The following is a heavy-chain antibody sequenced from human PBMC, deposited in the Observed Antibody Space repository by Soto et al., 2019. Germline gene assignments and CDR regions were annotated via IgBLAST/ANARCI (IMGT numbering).Heavy chain of an antibody. CDR3: ARAVSHITIFGVVIMDYYGMDV. D-gene: IGHD3-3*01. V-gene: IGHV4-30-4*01. CDR2: IYYSGST. CDR1: GGSISSGDYY. J-gene: IGHJ6*02. Sequence: SETLSLTCTVSGGSISSGDYYWSWIRQPPGKGLEWIGYIYYSGSTYYNPSLKSRVTISVDTSKNQFSLKLSSVTAADTAVYYCARAVSHITIFGVVIMDYYGMDVWGQGTTVT.